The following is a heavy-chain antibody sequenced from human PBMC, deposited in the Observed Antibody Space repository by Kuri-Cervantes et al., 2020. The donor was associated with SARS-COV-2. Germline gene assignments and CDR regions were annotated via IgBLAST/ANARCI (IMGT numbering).Heavy chain of an antibody. Sequence: GESLKISCTGSGSSFTSYWIYWVRQMPGKVLEWMGIIYPGGSDTRYRPSVQGLVTISADKSISTAYLQLSSLNASDTAMYYCASTTRNSSSWYFNWYFDLWGRGTLVTVSS. CDR3: ASTTRNSSSWYFNWYFDL. CDR2: IYPGGSDT. V-gene: IGHV5-51*01. J-gene: IGHJ2*01. D-gene: IGHD6-13*01. CDR1: GSSFTSYW.